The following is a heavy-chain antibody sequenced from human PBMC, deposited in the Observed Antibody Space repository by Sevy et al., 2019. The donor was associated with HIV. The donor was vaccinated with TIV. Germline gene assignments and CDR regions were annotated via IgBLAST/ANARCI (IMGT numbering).Heavy chain of an antibody. CDR3: ASRIAAAAFVS. CDR1: GGSVSSGSYY. D-gene: IGHD6-13*01. J-gene: IGHJ4*02. CDR2: IYYSGST. V-gene: IGHV4-61*01. Sequence: SETLSLTCTVSGGSVSSGSYYWSWIRQPPGQGLEWIGYIYYSGSTNYNPSLKSRVTISVDTSKNQFSLKLSSVTAADTAVYYCASRIAAAAFVSWGQGTLVTVSS.